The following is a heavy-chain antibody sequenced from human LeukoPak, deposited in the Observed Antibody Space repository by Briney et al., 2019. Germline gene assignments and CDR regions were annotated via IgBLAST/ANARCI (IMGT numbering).Heavy chain of an antibody. J-gene: IGHJ4*02. D-gene: IGHD6-19*01. CDR3: ARVGSDWSDFDY. V-gene: IGHV3-20*04. CDR1: GFAFDDYG. CDR2: INWNGGSI. Sequence: GGSLRLSCAASGFAFDDYGMSWVRQAPGKGLEWVSGINWNGGSIGYADSVKGRFTISRDNAKNSLYLQMNSLRAEDTALYYCARVGSDWSDFDYWGQGTLVTVSS.